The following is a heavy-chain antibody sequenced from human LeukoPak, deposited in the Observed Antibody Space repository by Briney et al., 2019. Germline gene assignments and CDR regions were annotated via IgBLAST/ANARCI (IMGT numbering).Heavy chain of an antibody. J-gene: IGHJ4*02. D-gene: IGHD4-11*01. V-gene: IGHV3-23*01. Sequence: PGGSLRLSCAASGFTFSSYAMSWVRQAPGKGLEWVSAISGSGGSTYYADSVKVRFTISRDNSKNTLYLQMKSLRPEDTAVYYCAKGVATVTTQHFDYWGQGTLVTVSS. CDR1: GFTFSSYA. CDR2: ISGSGGST. CDR3: AKGVATVTTQHFDY.